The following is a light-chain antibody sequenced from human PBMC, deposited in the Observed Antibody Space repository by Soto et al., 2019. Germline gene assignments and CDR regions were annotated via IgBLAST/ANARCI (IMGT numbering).Light chain of an antibody. CDR1: QSFLSNSDNKNY. CDR2: WAS. CDR3: QQYHSDPIT. J-gene: IGKJ5*01. Sequence: VMTQSPDSLAVSLVERDRITCRSSQSFLSNSDNKNYLAWFQQKPGQPPKXLFYWASTRESGVPDRFSGSGSATDFTLTISNLQAEDVAVYYCQQYHSDPITLGQGTRLEIK. V-gene: IGKV4-1*01.